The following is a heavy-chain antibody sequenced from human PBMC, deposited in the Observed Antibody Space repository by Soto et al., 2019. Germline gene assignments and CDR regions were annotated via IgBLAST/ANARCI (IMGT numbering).Heavy chain of an antibody. Sequence: PGGSLRLSCVASGFIFGDYYMNWIRQSPGKGLEWLSYISSSGSDAMSADSLKGRFSISRDNAKNSVYLQMNRLSAEDTAVYYCVRVRGFFERLDWGQGTLVTVSS. V-gene: IGHV3-11*06. D-gene: IGHD3-3*01. CDR1: GFIFGDYY. J-gene: IGHJ1*01. CDR3: VRVRGFFERLD. CDR2: ISSSGSDA.